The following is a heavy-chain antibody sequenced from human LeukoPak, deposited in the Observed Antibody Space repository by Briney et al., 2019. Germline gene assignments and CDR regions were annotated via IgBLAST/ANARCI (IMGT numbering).Heavy chain of an antibody. Sequence: SVKVSCKASGGTFSSYAISWVRQAPGQGLEWMGRIIPIFGTANYAQKFQGRVTITTDESTSTAYMELSSLRSEDTAVYYCVRDNIVVVTAILIRHAFDIWGQGTMVTVSS. V-gene: IGHV1-69*05. CDR1: GGTFSSYA. D-gene: IGHD2-21*02. CDR2: IIPIFGTA. J-gene: IGHJ3*02. CDR3: VRDNIVVVTAILIRHAFDI.